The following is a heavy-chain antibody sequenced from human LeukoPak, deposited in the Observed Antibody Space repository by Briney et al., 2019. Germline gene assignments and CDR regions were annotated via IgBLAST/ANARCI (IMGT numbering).Heavy chain of an antibody. Sequence: GGSLRLSCAASGFTVSDYSKSWFRQAPAKGVEWVSAISGSGSYTDYADSVKGRFTISKDNSRNTLYMRMSSLSAEDTALYYCAKRRYDSSGHFDSWGQGTLVTVSS. CDR2: ISGSGSYT. CDR1: GFTVSDYS. J-gene: IGHJ4*02. D-gene: IGHD3-22*01. V-gene: IGHV3-23*01. CDR3: AKRRYDSSGHFDS.